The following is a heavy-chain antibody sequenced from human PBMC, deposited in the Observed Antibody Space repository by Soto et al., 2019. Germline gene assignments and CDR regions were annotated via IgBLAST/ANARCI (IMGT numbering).Heavy chain of an antibody. D-gene: IGHD6-19*01. CDR3: TASSGWYNAFDI. Sequence: EVQLLESRGGLVQPGGSLRLSCAASGFTFSSYAMSWVRQAPGKGLEWVSAISGSGGSTYYADSVKGRFTISRDNSKNTLYLQMNSLRAEDTAVYYCTASSGWYNAFDIWGQGTMVTVSS. CDR1: GFTFSSYA. J-gene: IGHJ3*02. V-gene: IGHV3-23*01. CDR2: ISGSGGST.